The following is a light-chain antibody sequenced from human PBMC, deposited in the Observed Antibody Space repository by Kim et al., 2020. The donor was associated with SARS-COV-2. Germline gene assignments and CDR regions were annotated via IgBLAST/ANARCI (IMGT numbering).Light chain of an antibody. V-gene: IGLV1-51*01. CDR1: SSNIGKNY. CDR3: ETTDSSLNAGV. J-gene: IGLJ3*02. Sequence: QSVLTQPPSVSAAPGQKVTISCSGSSSNIGKNYVSWYQQLPGTAPKLLIYDNNKRPSGIPDRFSASKSGASATLDITGLQTGDEADYYCETTDSSLNAGVFGGGTQLTVL. CDR2: DNN.